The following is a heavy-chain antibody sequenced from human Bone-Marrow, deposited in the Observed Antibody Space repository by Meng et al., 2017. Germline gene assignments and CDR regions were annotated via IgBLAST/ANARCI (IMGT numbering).Heavy chain of an antibody. Sequence: VQPLGAGPGPVEPSGTRSLSCAVSGGSISSSNWWRWVRQPPGKGLEWIGEIYHSGSTNYNPSLKSRVTISVDKSKNQFSLKLSSVTAADTAVYYCARDLVRTAMVGVFDYWGQGTLVTVSS. CDR1: GGSISSSNW. CDR2: IYHSGST. D-gene: IGHD5-18*01. V-gene: IGHV4-4*02. J-gene: IGHJ4*02. CDR3: ARDLVRTAMVGVFDY.